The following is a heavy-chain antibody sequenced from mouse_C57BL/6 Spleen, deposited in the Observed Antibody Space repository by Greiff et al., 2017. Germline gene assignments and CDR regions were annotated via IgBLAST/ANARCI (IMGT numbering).Heavy chain of an antibody. CDR1: GYAFTNYL. CDR2: INPGSGGT. J-gene: IGHJ3*01. CDR3: ASYYGNPAWFAY. D-gene: IGHD2-1*01. V-gene: IGHV1-54*01. Sequence: VQLQQSGAELVRPGTSVKVSCKASGYAFTNYLIEWVKQRPGQGLEWIGVINPGSGGTNYNEKFKSKATLTVDKSSSTAYMQLSSLTSEDSAVYYCASYYGNPAWFAYWGQGTLVTVSA.